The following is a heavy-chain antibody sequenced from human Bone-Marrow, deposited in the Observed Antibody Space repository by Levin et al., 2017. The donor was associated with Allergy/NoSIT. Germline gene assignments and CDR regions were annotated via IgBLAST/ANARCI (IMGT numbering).Heavy chain of an antibody. CDR1: GGSIRDSTYY. D-gene: IGHD3-10*01. CDR3: ARHKYGSDYDSASDKSAFDF. CDR2: IFYRGNT. J-gene: IGHJ4*02. V-gene: IGHV4-39*01. Sequence: SETLSLTCSVSGGSIRDSTYYWGWVRQPPGKGLEWVGTIFYRGNTFYTPSLKSRVTIAVDTSKNQFSLKLNSVTATDTAVYYCARHKYGSDYDSASDKSAFDFWGQGTLVTVSS.